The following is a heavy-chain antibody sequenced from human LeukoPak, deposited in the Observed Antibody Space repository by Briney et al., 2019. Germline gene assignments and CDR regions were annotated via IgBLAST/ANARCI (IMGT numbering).Heavy chain of an antibody. CDR3: ASLVGGYSSSWYEYYFDY. D-gene: IGHD6-13*01. CDR1: GYGFTSYW. J-gene: IGHJ4*02. V-gene: IGHV5-51*01. CDR2: IYPGDSDT. Sequence: GESLKISCKGSGYGFTSYWIGWVRQTPGKGLEWMGIIYPGDSDTRYSPSFQGQVTISVDKSISTAYLQWSSLKASDSAMYYCASLVGGYSSSWYEYYFDYWGQGTLVTVSS.